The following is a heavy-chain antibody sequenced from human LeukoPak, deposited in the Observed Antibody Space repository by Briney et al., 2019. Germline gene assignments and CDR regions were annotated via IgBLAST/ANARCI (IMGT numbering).Heavy chain of an antibody. CDR3: ARTGSTVTMLYPFDH. D-gene: IGHD4-17*01. CDR2: IYYSGST. Sequence: SETLSLTCTVSGGSIRSYYWSWIRQPPGKGLEWIGYIYYSGSTDYNPSLKSRVSISVDTSKNQFSLKLSSVTAADTAVYYCARTGSTVTMLYPFDHWGQGTLVTVSS. J-gene: IGHJ4*02. V-gene: IGHV4-59*01. CDR1: GGSIRSYY.